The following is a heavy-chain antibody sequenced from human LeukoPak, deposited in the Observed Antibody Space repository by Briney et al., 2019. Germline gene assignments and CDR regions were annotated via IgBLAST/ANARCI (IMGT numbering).Heavy chain of an antibody. D-gene: IGHD5-18*01. V-gene: IGHV3-30*18. Sequence: GRSLRRSCAASGFTFRSYGMHWVRQGPGKGLEWVATISYDASNKYYADSVKGRFTISRDNSKNTLYLQMNSLRVEDTAVYYCAKDRVDGAPYRYGYSGVIDYWGQGSLVTVSS. CDR1: GFTFRSYG. J-gene: IGHJ4*02. CDR3: AKDRVDGAPYRYGYSGVIDY. CDR2: ISYDASNK.